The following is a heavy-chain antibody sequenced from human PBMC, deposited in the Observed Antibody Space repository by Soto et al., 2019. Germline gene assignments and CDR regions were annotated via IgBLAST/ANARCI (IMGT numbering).Heavy chain of an antibody. CDR2: ISDSGSS. V-gene: IGHV4-31*03. CDR1: GGSISSGRFY. D-gene: IGHD3-9*01. J-gene: IGHJ4*02. CDR3: ARTTFYDVFTAYYSLFDY. Sequence: QVQLQESGPGLVKPSQTLTLTCTVSGGSISSGRFYWSWIRQHPGKGLEWTGHISDSGSSYYNPSLQSRVTISVDTSKNRFSLKLSAVTAADTAVYFCARTTFYDVFTAYYSLFDYWGQGTMVTVSS.